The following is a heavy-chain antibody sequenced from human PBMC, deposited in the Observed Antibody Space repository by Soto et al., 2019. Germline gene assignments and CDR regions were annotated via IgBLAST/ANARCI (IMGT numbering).Heavy chain of an antibody. Sequence: QVQLVQSGAEVKKPGASVKVSCKASGYTFTRSGISWVRQAPGQGLEWMGWISTYNGDTNYAQTFQGRVTMITDTSTSTVYMELRSLRSDDTAVYYCAREGVAPYYYYGMDVWGQGTPVTVSS. CDR1: GYTFTRSG. V-gene: IGHV1-18*01. J-gene: IGHJ6*02. D-gene: IGHD5-12*01. CDR3: AREGVAPYYYYGMDV. CDR2: ISTYNGDT.